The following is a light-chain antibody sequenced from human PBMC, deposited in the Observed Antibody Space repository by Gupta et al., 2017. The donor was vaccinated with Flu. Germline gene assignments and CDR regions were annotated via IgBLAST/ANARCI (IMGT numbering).Light chain of an antibody. Sequence: TQSPATLSLSPGERATLSCRASQSVSSYLAWYQQKPGQAPRLLSYDAANRATGIPARVSGSGSGTDFTLTISSLEPEDFAVDYGQLSPLTFGGGTKVEIK. V-gene: IGKV3-11*01. J-gene: IGKJ4*01. CDR3: QLSPLT. CDR2: DAA. CDR1: QSVSSY.